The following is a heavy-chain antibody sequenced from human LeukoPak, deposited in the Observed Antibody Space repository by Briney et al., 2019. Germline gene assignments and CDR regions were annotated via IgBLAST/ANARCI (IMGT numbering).Heavy chain of an antibody. CDR3: ARGLGEWFGEFSAFDI. J-gene: IGHJ3*02. CDR2: IYYSGST. D-gene: IGHD3-10*01. CDR1: GGSISSSSYY. V-gene: IGHV4-39*07. Sequence: SETLSLTCTVSGGSISSSSYYWGWIRQPPGKGLEWIGSIYYSGSTYYNPSLKSRVTISVDTSKNQFSLKLSSVTAADTAVYYCARGLGEWFGEFSAFDIWGQGTMATVSS.